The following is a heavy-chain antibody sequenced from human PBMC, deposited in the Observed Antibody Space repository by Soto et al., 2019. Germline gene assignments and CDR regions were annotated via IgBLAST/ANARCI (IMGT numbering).Heavy chain of an antibody. Sequence: QVQLQESGPGLVKPSQTLSLTCTVSGGSISSGGYYWSWIRQHPGKGLEWIGHIYYSGSTYYNPSLKSRVTISVDTSKNQFSLKLSSVTAADTAVYYCARVPLIAARPLVWFDPWGQGTLVTVSS. CDR2: IYYSGST. CDR3: ARVPLIAARPLVWFDP. D-gene: IGHD6-6*01. J-gene: IGHJ5*02. CDR1: GGSISSGGYY. V-gene: IGHV4-31*03.